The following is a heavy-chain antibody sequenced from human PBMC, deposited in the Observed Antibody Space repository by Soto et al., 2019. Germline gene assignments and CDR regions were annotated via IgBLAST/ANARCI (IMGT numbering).Heavy chain of an antibody. CDR3: AKNQERELPRVIDF. V-gene: IGHV3-23*01. CDR2: MSGSSSIT. J-gene: IGHJ4*02. CDR1: IPALRNYA. Sequence: GGALILSCATSIPALRNYAMSWFRQAPGGVLEWVSSMSGSSSITYYADSVRGRFTISRDRSKNTLYLQMSSLRAEDTALYYCAKNQERELPRVIDFWGQGTLVTVSS. D-gene: IGHD1-7*01.